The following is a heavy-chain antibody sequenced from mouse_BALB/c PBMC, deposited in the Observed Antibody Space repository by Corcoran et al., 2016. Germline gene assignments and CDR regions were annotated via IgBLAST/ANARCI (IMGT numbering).Heavy chain of an antibody. CDR2: IDPANGNT. CDR3: ARSNWYDY. J-gene: IGHJ2*01. V-gene: IGHV14-3*02. D-gene: IGHD4-1*01. CDR1: GFNIKDTY. Sequence: EVQLQPSGAVLVKPGASVKLSCTASGFNIKDTYMHWVKQRPEQGLEWIGRIDPANGNTKYDPKFQGMATITADTSSNTAYLQLSSLASEDTAVYYCARSNWYDYWGQGTTLTVSS.